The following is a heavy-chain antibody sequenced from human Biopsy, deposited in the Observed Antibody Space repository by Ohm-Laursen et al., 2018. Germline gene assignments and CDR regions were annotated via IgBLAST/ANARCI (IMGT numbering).Heavy chain of an antibody. V-gene: IGHV3-33*04. J-gene: IGHJ2*01. Sequence: SLRLSCAASGFTFGHYAMHWVRQAPGKGLKWISLIWYDGTNEDYADSVKGRFTISRDNSKNTLYLQINTLTLEGTAFYYCARGLSSGWYGYFDVWGRGTLVTVSS. D-gene: IGHD6-19*01. CDR3: ARGLSSGWYGYFDV. CDR2: IWYDGTNE. CDR1: GFTFGHYA.